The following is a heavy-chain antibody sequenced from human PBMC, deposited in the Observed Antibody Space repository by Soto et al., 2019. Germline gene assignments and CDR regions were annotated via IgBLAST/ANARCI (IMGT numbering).Heavy chain of an antibody. CDR2: ISGGGETT. D-gene: IGHD3-9*01. J-gene: IGHJ4*02. Sequence: GGSLRLSCAASGFTFTSYVMSWVRQAPGKGLEWVSTISGGGETTQYAESVEGRFTIARDNAKNTLYLQMNSLTAEDTALYYCARKSPGYSPFDCRGQGTLVTVSS. CDR1: GFTFTSYV. V-gene: IGHV3-23*01. CDR3: ARKSPGYSPFDC.